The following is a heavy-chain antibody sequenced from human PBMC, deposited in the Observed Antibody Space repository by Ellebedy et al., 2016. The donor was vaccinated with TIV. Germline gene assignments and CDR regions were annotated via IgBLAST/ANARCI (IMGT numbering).Heavy chain of an antibody. J-gene: IGHJ3*02. CDR3: ARKYYYDSSGRIEHAFDI. Sequence: ASVKVSXXASGYTFTSYYMHWVRQAPGQGLEWMGIINPSGGSTSYAQKFQGRVTMTRDTSTSTVYMELSSLRSEDTAVYYCARKYYYDSSGRIEHAFDIWGQGTMVTVSS. D-gene: IGHD3-22*01. V-gene: IGHV1-46*01. CDR2: INPSGGST. CDR1: GYTFTSYY.